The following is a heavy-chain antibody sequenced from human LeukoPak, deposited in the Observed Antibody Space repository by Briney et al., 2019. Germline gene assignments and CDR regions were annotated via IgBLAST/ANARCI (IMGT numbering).Heavy chain of an antibody. V-gene: IGHV4-34*01. CDR1: GGSFSGYY. CDR3: ARGLSRGGGDPAHPYYFDY. D-gene: IGHD3-10*01. CDR2: INHSGST. J-gene: IGHJ4*02. Sequence: SETLSLTCAVYGGSFSGYYWSWIRQPPGKGLKWIGEINHSGSTNYNPSLKSRVTISVDTSKNQFSLKLSSVTAADTAVYYCARGLSRGGGDPAHPYYFDYWGQGTLVTVSS.